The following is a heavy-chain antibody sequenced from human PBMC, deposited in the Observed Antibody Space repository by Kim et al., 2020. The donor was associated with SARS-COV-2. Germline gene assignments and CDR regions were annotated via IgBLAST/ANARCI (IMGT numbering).Heavy chain of an antibody. D-gene: IGHD4-17*01. CDR2: IIPILGIA. J-gene: IGHJ6*03. CDR3: ARDQLMPRMTTVADYYYYMDV. CDR1: GGTFSSYA. V-gene: IGHV1-69*04. Sequence: SVKVSCKASGGTFSSYAISWVRQAPGQGLEWMGRIIPILGIANYAQKFQGRVTITADKSTSTAYMELSSLRSEDTAVYYCARDQLMPRMTTVADYYYYMDVWGKGTTVTVSS.